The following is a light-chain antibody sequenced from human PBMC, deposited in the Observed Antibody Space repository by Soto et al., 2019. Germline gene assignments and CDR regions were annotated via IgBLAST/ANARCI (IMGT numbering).Light chain of an antibody. J-gene: IGKJ1*01. CDR2: GAS. V-gene: IGKV3-20*01. CDR3: QQYSSPPRT. Sequence: EIVLTQSPGSLSLSPGERATLSYRASQSVSSYLAWYQQRPGQAPRLLIYGASNRATGFPDRFSGSGSGTDFSLTISRLEPEDSAVYYCQQYSSPPRTFGQGTKVDIK. CDR1: QSVSSY.